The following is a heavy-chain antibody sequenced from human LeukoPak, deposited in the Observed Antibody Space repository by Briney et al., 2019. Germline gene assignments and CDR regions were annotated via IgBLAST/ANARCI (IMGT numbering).Heavy chain of an antibody. J-gene: IGHJ4*02. V-gene: IGHV3-11*04. CDR2: ISSSGSTI. D-gene: IGHD3-22*01. Sequence: PGGSLRLSCAASGFTFSDYYMSWIRQAPGKGLEWVSYISSSGSTIYYAGSVKGRFTISRDNAKNSLYLQMNSLRAEDTAVYYCARAQTYYYDSSGYLLYWGQGTLVTVSS. CDR3: ARAQTYYYDSSGYLLY. CDR1: GFTFSDYY.